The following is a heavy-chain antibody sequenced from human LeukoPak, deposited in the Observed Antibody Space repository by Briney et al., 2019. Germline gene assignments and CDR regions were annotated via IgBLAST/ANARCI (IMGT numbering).Heavy chain of an antibody. D-gene: IGHD3-10*01. V-gene: IGHV3-53*01. CDR2: IYSGGST. CDR1: GFTVSGNY. CDR3: ARDLYGSGSPTNLD. J-gene: IGHJ4*02. Sequence: GGSLRLSCAASGFTVSGNYMSWVRQAPGKGLEWVSVIYSGGSTYYADSVKGRFTISRDNSKNTLYLQMNSLRGEDTAVYYCARDLYGSGSPTNLDWGQGTLVTVSS.